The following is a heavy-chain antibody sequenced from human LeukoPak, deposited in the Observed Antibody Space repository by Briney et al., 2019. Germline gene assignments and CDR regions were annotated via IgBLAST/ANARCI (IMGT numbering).Heavy chain of an antibody. Sequence: ASVKVSCKASGYTFTGYYMHWVRQAPGQGLEWMGWINPNSGGTNYAQKFQGRVTMTRGTSISTAYMELSRLRSDDTAVYYCARAPDYYDSSGYYYFDYWGQGTLVTVSS. CDR3: ARAPDYYDSSGYYYFDY. J-gene: IGHJ4*02. V-gene: IGHV1-2*02. CDR1: GYTFTGYY. D-gene: IGHD3-22*01. CDR2: INPNSGGT.